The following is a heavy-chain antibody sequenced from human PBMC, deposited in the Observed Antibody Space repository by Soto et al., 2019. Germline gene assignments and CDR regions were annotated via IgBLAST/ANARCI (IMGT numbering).Heavy chain of an antibody. J-gene: IGHJ4*02. CDR2: IFYTGGT. CDR1: GGSISSGDYY. CDR3: ARDRGATIFDF. V-gene: IGHV4-31*03. Sequence: SETLSLTCTVSGGSISSGDYYWSWIRQHPGRGLEWIGYIFYTGGTFYTPSLKSRVTMSVDTSKNQFSLKLTSVTAANTAVYFCARDRGATIFDFWGRGTLVTVSS. D-gene: IGHD5-12*01.